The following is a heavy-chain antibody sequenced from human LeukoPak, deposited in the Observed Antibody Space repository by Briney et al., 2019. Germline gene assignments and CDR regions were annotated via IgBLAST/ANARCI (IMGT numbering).Heavy chain of an antibody. V-gene: IGHV4-39*01. CDR2: IYYGGST. CDR1: GGSISSSDYY. Sequence: SETLSLTCTVSGGSISSSDYYWGWIRQPPGKGPEWIGSIYYGGSTYYNPSLKSRVTISVDTSMNQFSLKLSFVTTADTAVYYCARALGYCSGGSCTRGYNWFDPWGQGTLVTVPS. CDR3: ARALGYCSGGSCTRGYNWFDP. D-gene: IGHD2-15*01. J-gene: IGHJ5*02.